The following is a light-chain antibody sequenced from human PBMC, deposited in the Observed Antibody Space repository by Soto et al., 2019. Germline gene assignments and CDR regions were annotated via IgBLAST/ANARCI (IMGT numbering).Light chain of an antibody. J-gene: IGLJ1*01. Sequence: QSALTQPPSVSGSPGQSVTISYTGASNDVGTYNRVSWYQQHPGKAPKLIIYEVSNRPSGVPNRFFGSKSGNTASLTISGLQAEDEAEYYCTSYTSSSTLDVFGTGTKLTVL. CDR1: SNDVGTYNR. CDR2: EVS. CDR3: TSYTSSSTLDV. V-gene: IGLV2-18*02.